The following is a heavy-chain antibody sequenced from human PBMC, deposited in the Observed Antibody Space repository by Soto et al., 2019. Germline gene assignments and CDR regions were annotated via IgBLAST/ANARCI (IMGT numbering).Heavy chain of an antibody. D-gene: IGHD5-12*01. CDR3: ARHPKHRDGYIFDS. V-gene: IGHV3-11*01. J-gene: IGHJ4*02. CDR2: ISNGDETT. CDR1: GFIFTDYS. Sequence: GGSLRLSCAASGFIFTDYSMTWIRQAPGKGLEWVSYISNGDETTQYADSVKGRFTVSRDNAKKVLFLQMRSLIVDDTAVHYCARHPKHRDGYIFDSCGRGALVTVSS.